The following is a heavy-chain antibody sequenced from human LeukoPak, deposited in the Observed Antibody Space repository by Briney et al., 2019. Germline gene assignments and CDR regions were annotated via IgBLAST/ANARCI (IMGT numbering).Heavy chain of an antibody. Sequence: GGSLRLSCAAPGFTFSSYAMSWVRQAPGKGLEWVSGLTASADNTYYAESVKGRFTISRDNSKNTLYLQVSTVRAEDTAVYYCAKDSYSGSGWYYFDCWGRGALVTVSS. CDR2: LTASADNT. J-gene: IGHJ4*02. V-gene: IGHV3-23*01. D-gene: IGHD6-19*01. CDR1: GFTFSSYA. CDR3: AKDSYSGSGWYYFDC.